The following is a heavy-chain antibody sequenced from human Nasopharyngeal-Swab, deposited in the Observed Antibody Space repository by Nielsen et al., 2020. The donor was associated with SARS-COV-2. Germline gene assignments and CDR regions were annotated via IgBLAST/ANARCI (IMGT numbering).Heavy chain of an antibody. J-gene: IGHJ4*02. CDR1: GDSISNNNYY. D-gene: IGHD3-3*01. CDR3: ARRDRYYDFWMD. CDR2: IYYSGTT. V-gene: IGHV4-39*01. Sequence: SETLSLTCTISGDSISNNNYYWGWIRQPPGKGLEWIGMIYYSGTTYDNPSLKSRVTISVDTSARQFSLKLNSVTAADTAVYYCARRDRYYDFWMDWGQGTLVTVSS.